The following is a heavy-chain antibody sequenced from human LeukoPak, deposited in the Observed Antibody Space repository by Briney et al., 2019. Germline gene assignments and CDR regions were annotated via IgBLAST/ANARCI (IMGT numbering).Heavy chain of an antibody. D-gene: IGHD1-26*01. CDR2: IYPGDSDT. CDR1: GYSFTSYW. Sequence: GESLKISCKGSGYSFTSYWIGWGRQMPGKGLEWMGIIYPGDSDTTYRPSFQGQVTISADRSISTAYLQWSSLKASDSAMYYCARHVPHGSFFYFDLWGRGTLVTVSS. V-gene: IGHV5-51*01. CDR3: ARHVPHGSFFYFDL. J-gene: IGHJ4*02.